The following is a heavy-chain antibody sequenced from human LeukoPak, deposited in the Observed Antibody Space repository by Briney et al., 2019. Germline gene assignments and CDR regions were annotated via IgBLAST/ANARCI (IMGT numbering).Heavy chain of an antibody. CDR3: AKSDYYYYGMDV. Sequence: PGGSLRLSCAASGFTFGDYTMDWVRQAPGKGLEWVSLISWDGGSTYYADSVKGRFTISRDNSKNSLYLQMNSLTTEDTALYYCAKSDYYYYGMDVWGQGTTVTVSS. J-gene: IGHJ6*02. V-gene: IGHV3-43*01. CDR1: GFTFGDYT. CDR2: ISWDGGST.